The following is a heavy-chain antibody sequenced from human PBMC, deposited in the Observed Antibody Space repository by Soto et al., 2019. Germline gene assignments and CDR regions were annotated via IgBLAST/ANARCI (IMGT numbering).Heavy chain of an antibody. Sequence: QLQLQESGPRLVKPAETLSLTCIVSGGSFSSSTYYGGWIRQPPGKGLEWIGSIFHSGSTCYNPSLKSRVTLSVDTSKNRFYLRLSSVTAADTAVYYCASAPGFNLFDSWGQGTLVTVSS. CDR2: IFHSGST. CDR1: GGSFSSSTYY. J-gene: IGHJ4*02. D-gene: IGHD7-27*01. V-gene: IGHV4-39*01. CDR3: ASAPGFNLFDS.